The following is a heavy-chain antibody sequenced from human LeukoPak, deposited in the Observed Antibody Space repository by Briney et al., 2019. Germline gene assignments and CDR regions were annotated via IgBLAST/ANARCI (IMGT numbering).Heavy chain of an antibody. V-gene: IGHV1-18*01. CDR3: ARGYCYDSSGYYPKYYFDY. CDR2: ISAYNGNT. Sequence: ASVKVSCKASGYTFTSYGISWVRQAPGQGLEWMGWISAYNGNTNYAQKLQGRVTVTTDTSTSTAYMELSSLRSEDTAVYYCARGYCYDSSGYYPKYYFDYWGQGTLVTVSS. CDR1: GYTFTSYG. J-gene: IGHJ4*02. D-gene: IGHD3-22*01.